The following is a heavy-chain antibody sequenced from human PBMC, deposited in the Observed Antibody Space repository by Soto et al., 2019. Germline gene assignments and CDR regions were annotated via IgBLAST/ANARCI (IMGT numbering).Heavy chain of an antibody. CDR3: ASQVFGRFGEYYFDY. J-gene: IGHJ4*02. V-gene: IGHV4-61*05. CDR2: IYYSGST. D-gene: IGHD3-10*01. CDR1: GGSVSSSTYY. Sequence: PSETLSLTCIVSVSGGSVSSSTYYWAWIRQPPGKGLEWIGYIYYSGSTNYNPSLKSRVTISVDTSKNQFSLKLSSVTAADTAVYYCASQVFGRFGEYYFDYWGQGTLVTVSS.